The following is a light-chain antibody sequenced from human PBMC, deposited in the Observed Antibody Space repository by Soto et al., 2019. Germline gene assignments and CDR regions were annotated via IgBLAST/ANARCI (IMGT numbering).Light chain of an antibody. CDR3: KQYGSVPLT. Sequence: EIVLTQSTGTLSLSPGERATLSCRASQSVSSSYLAWYQQKPGQAPRLLIYDASSRATGIPERFSGSGSGTDFTLTISRPEAEDFAVYYCKQYGSVPLTFGGGTKVEIK. CDR2: DAS. V-gene: IGKV3-20*01. CDR1: QSVSSSY. J-gene: IGKJ4*01.